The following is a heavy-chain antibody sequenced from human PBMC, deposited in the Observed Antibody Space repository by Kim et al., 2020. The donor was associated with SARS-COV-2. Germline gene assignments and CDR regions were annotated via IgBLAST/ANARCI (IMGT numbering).Heavy chain of an antibody. V-gene: IGHV5-10-1*01. D-gene: IGHD4-17*01. CDR2: IDPSDSYT. Sequence: GESLKISCKGSGYSFTSYWISWVRQMPGKGLEWMGRIDPSDSYTNYSPSFQGHVTISADKSISTAYLQWSSLKASDTAMYYCARGPYGDYSYYYYYYGMDVWGQGTTVTVSS. CDR3: ARGPYGDYSYYYYYYGMDV. J-gene: IGHJ6*02. CDR1: GYSFTSYW.